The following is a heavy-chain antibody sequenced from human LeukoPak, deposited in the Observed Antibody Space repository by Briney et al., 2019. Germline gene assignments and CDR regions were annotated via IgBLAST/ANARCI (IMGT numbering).Heavy chain of an antibody. V-gene: IGHV3-48*04. Sequence: PGGSLRLSCAAPGFTFSSYSMTWVRQAPGKGPEWVSYISSRSSTIYYADSVKGRFTISRDNAKNSLYLQMNSLRAEDTAVYYCTRETAFDFWGQGTVVIVSS. CDR3: TRETAFDF. J-gene: IGHJ3*01. CDR1: GFTFSSYS. CDR2: ISSRSSTI.